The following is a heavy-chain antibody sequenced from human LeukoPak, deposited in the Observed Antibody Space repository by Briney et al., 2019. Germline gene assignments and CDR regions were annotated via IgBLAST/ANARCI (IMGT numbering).Heavy chain of an antibody. CDR3: AKESAYDILTGYSDY. D-gene: IGHD3-9*01. Sequence: PGVSLRLSCAASGFTFSSYAVSWVRQAPGKGLEWVSGISGSGGSTYYADSVKGRFTISRDNSKNTMYLQMNSLRAEDTAAYYCAKESAYDILTGYSDYWGQGTLVTVSS. J-gene: IGHJ4*02. V-gene: IGHV3-23*01. CDR2: ISGSGGST. CDR1: GFTFSSYA.